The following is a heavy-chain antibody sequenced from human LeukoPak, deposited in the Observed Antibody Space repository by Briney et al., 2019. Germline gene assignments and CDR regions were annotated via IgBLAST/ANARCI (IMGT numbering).Heavy chain of an antibody. V-gene: IGHV1-8*02. CDR1: GYTFTSYG. CDR3: ARRVVVAADAFDI. CDR2: MNPNSGNT. Sequence: ASVKVSCKASGYTFTSYGINWVRQATGQGLEWMGWMNPNSGNTGYAQKFQGRVTMTRNTSISTAYMELSSLRSEDTAVYYCARRVVVAADAFDIWGQGTMVTVSS. J-gene: IGHJ3*02. D-gene: IGHD3-22*01.